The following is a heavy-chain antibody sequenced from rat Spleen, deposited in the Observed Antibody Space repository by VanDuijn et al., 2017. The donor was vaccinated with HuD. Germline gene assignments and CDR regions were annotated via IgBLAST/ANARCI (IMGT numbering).Heavy chain of an antibody. CDR1: GFSLTTNS. V-gene: IGHV2-1*01. CDR3: TRSGYYYSSYVPFFDY. J-gene: IGHJ2*01. CDR2: IWGDGST. Sequence: QVQLKESGPGLVQPSQTLSLTCTVSGFSLTTNSVHWVRQPPGKGLDRMGGIWGDGSTDYNLALKSRLIISRDSSKSQFFLKMNSLQTDDTAIYFCTRSGYYYSSYVPFFDYWGQGVMVTVSS. D-gene: IGHD1-2*01.